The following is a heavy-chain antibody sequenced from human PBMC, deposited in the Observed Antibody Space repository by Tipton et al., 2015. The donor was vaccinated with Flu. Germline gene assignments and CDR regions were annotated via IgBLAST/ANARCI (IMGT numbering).Heavy chain of an antibody. CDR2: IFHTGTA. CDR1: GYSISSGYY. V-gene: IGHV4-38-2*02. J-gene: IGHJ4*02. Sequence: TLSLTCAVSGYSISSGYYWGWIRQSPEKGLEWIGSIFHTGTASYNPSLKSRVTIVVDTSKNQFSLKLTSMTAADTAVYYCARDRWEYASGFDSWGQGALVTVSP. D-gene: IGHD1-26*01. CDR3: ARDRWEYASGFDS.